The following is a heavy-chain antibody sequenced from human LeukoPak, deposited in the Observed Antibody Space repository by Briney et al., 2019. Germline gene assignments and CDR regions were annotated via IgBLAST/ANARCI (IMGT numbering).Heavy chain of an antibody. J-gene: IGHJ3*02. Sequence: GGSLRLSCAGSGITFRIYAMTWVRQAPGKGLEWVSAISGSGSMTYYADSVKGRFTISRDKSNNTLYLQMNSLRAEDTALYYCAKTGDYFDSTDYYRPDAFDIWGQGTKVTVSS. CDR2: ISGSGSMT. CDR3: AKTGDYFDSTDYYRPDAFDI. D-gene: IGHD3-22*01. CDR1: GITFRIYA. V-gene: IGHV3-23*01.